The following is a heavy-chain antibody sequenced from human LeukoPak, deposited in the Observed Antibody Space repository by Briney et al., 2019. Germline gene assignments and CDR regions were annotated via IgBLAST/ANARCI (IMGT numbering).Heavy chain of an antibody. Sequence: GGSLRLSCAASGFTFSSYSMNWVRQAPGKGLEWISYISSSSSTKYYADSVKGRFTISRDSAKNSLYLQMNSLRAEDTAVYYCARDSLTIFGVDIEMNWFDPWGQGTLVTVSS. CDR3: ARDSLTIFGVDIEMNWFDP. V-gene: IGHV3-48*01. D-gene: IGHD3-3*01. J-gene: IGHJ5*02. CDR1: GFTFSSYS. CDR2: ISSSSSTK.